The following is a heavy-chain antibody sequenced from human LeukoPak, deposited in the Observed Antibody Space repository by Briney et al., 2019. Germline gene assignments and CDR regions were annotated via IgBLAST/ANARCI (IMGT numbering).Heavy chain of an antibody. CDR2: INPSSGGT. CDR1: GYTFTGYY. CDR3: ARTAGAYCSGGSCYSANDAFDI. V-gene: IGHV1-2*02. D-gene: IGHD2-15*01. J-gene: IGHJ3*02. Sequence: ASVKVSCKASGYTFTGYYMHWVRQAPGQGHEWMGWINPSSGGTNYAQKFQGRVTMTRDTSISTAYMELSRLRSDDTAVYYCARTAGAYCSGGSCYSANDAFDIWGQGTMVTVSS.